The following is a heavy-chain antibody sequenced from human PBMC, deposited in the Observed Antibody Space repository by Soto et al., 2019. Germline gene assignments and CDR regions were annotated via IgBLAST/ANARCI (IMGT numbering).Heavy chain of an antibody. CDR2: ISAYNGNT. CDR3: ATDVNSGTFDS. Sequence: QVQLVQSGAEVKKPGASVKVSCKASGYTFTSYAISWVRQAPGQGLEWMGWISAYNGNTKYAQKVQGRVTMTTDTSTSTAYMALRSLTSDDTAVYYCATDVNSGTFDSWGQGTLVTVSS. V-gene: IGHV1-18*01. D-gene: IGHD3-10*01. CDR1: GYTFTSYA. J-gene: IGHJ4*02.